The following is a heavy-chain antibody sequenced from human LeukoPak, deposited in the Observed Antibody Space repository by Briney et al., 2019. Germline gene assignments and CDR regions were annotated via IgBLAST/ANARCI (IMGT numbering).Heavy chain of an antibody. CDR2: IYYSGST. CDR1: GGSISSGSYY. J-gene: IGHJ4*02. D-gene: IGHD3-10*01. V-gene: IGHV4-61*01. CDR3: TGNYYGSGSYADFDY. Sequence: SQTLSLTCTVSGGSISSGSYYWSWIRQPPGKGLEWIGYIYYSGSTNYNPSLKSRVTISVDTSKNQFSLKLSSVTAADTAVYYCTGNYYGSGSYADFDYWGQGTLVTVSS.